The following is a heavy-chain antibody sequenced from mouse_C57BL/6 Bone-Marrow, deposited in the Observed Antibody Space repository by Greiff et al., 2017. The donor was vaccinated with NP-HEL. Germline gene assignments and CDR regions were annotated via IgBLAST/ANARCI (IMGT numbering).Heavy chain of an antibody. D-gene: IGHD1-1*01. V-gene: IGHV14-4*01. Sequence: EVQLQQSGAELVRPGASVKLSCTASGFNIKDDYMHWVKQRPEQGLEWIGWIDPENGDTEYASKFQGKATITADTSSNTAYLQLSSLTSEDTAVYYCTKKEALLGYFDYWGQGTTLTVSS. J-gene: IGHJ2*01. CDR1: GFNIKDDY. CDR3: TKKEALLGYFDY. CDR2: IDPENGDT.